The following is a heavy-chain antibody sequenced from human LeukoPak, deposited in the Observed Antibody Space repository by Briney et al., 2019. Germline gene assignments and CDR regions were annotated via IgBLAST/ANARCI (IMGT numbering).Heavy chain of an antibody. D-gene: IGHD3-22*01. CDR3: VRGNMIVVVPDY. CDR2: INYSGST. V-gene: IGHV4-39*07. J-gene: IGHJ4*02. Sequence: SETLSLTCTVSGGSISSSSYYWGWIRQPPGKGLEWIGSINYSGSTYYNPSLKSRVTISVDRSKNQFSLKLSSVTAADTAVYYCVRGNMIVVVPDYWGQGTLVTVSS. CDR1: GGSISSSSYY.